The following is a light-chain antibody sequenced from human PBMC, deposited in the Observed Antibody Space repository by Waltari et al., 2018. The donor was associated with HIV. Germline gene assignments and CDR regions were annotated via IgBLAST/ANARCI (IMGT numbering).Light chain of an antibody. CDR3: ASWDDSLSGYVV. CDR1: SSNIGGNY. J-gene: IGLJ2*01. V-gene: IGLV1-47*01. CDR2: RNN. Sequence: QSVLTQPPSASGTPGQRVTIPCSGSSSNIGGNYVYWYQQLPGTAPQLLIYRNNQRPSGVPERFSGSKSGTSASMAISGLRSEDEADYYCASWDDSLSGYVVFGGGTKLTVL.